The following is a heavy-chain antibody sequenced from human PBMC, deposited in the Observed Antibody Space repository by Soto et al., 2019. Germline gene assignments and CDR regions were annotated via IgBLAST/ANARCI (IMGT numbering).Heavy chain of an antibody. CDR3: AHVFSSHSGSWRYFDY. V-gene: IGHV2-5*02. Sequence: QITLKESGPTLVKPTQTLTLTCTFSGFSLSTDEVGVGWLRQPPGEALEWLALIYWDDDKRYSPLLRSRLTITKATSKNQVVLTTTNMDPADTATYYCAHVFSSHSGSWRYFDYWGQGTVVTVSS. CDR2: IYWDDDK. CDR1: GFSLSTDEVG. J-gene: IGHJ4*02. D-gene: IGHD3-10*01.